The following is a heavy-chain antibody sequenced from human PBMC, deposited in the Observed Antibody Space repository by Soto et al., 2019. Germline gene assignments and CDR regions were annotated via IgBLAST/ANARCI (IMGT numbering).Heavy chain of an antibody. Sequence: SQTLSLTCAISGESVSSNTATWDWIRQSPSRGLEWLGRTYYRTKWYNDYLVSVKSRITINSDTSKNQFSLQLSSVTPEDTAVYYCARSGDRIYDAFDIWGQGTTVTVSS. J-gene: IGHJ3*02. CDR3: ARSGDRIYDAFDI. CDR1: GESVSSNTAT. D-gene: IGHD7-27*01. V-gene: IGHV6-1*01. CDR2: TYYRTKWYN.